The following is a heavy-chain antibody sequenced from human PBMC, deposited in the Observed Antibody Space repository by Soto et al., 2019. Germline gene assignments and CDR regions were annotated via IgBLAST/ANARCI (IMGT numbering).Heavy chain of an antibody. CDR3: AKSGTYGDYSDFDY. V-gene: IGHV3-23*01. CDR1: GFTFSSYA. Sequence: EVQQLESGGGLVQPGGSLRLSCAASGFTFSSYAMSWVRQAPGKGLEWVSAISGSGGSTYYADSVKGRFTISRDNSKNTLYLQMNIMRAEDTAVYYCAKSGTYGDYSDFDYWGQGTLVTVSS. D-gene: IGHD4-17*01. J-gene: IGHJ4*02. CDR2: ISGSGGST.